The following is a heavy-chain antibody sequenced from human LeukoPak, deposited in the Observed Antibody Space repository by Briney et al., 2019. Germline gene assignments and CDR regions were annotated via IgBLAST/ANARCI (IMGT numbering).Heavy chain of an antibody. CDR3: SNDFGSVALDI. CDR2: TSTNGGST. Sequence: GRSLRLSCSASGSTFSTYAMHWVRQAPGKGLEYVSGTSTNGGSTYYAGSVKGRFTISRDNSKNTLYLQMSSRRADGIFWYYCSNDFGSVALDIWGQGTMVTVSS. D-gene: IGHD3/OR15-3a*01. CDR1: GSTFSTYA. V-gene: IGHV3-64D*06. J-gene: IGHJ3*02.